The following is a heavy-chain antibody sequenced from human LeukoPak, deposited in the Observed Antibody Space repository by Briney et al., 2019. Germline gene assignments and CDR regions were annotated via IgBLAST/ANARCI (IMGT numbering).Heavy chain of an antibody. V-gene: IGHV3-64D*09. Sequence: GGSLRLSCSVSRFTFSSYAMHWVRQAPGKGLEYVSAISSNGGSTYYADSVKGRFTISRDNSKNTLYLQMSSLRAEDTAVYYCVKDRDDFWSGYFDYWGQGTLVTVSS. D-gene: IGHD3-3*01. J-gene: IGHJ4*02. CDR1: RFTFSSYA. CDR2: ISSNGGST. CDR3: VKDRDDFWSGYFDY.